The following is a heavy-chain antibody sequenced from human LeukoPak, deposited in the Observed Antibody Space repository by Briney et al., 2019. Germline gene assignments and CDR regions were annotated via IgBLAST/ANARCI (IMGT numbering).Heavy chain of an antibody. Sequence: ASVKVSCKASGYTFTGYYMHWVRQAPGQGLEWMGRINPNSGGTNYAQKFQGRVTMTRDTSISTAYMELSRLRSDDTAVYYCAREYSSSPKRDYWGQGTLVTVSS. CDR2: INPNSGGT. CDR3: AREYSSSPKRDY. CDR1: GYTFTGYY. D-gene: IGHD6-6*01. V-gene: IGHV1-2*06. J-gene: IGHJ4*02.